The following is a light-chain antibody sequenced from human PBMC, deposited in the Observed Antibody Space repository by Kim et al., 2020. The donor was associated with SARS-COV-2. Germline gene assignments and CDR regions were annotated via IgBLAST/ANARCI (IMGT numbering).Light chain of an antibody. CDR3: QVWDSGSNLLI. J-gene: IGLJ2*01. V-gene: IGLV3-21*01. CDR1: NIGSKN. Sequence: SYERTQPPSVSVAPGRTATITCGGNNIGSKNVHWYQQKPGQVPMVIVYYDSDRPSGIPQRFSGSNSGNTATLTISRVEAGDEADYHCQVWDSGSNLLIFGGGTQLTVL. CDR2: YDS.